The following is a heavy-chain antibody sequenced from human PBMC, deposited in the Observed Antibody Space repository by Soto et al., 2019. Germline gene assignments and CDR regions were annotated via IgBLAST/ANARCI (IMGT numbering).Heavy chain of an antibody. CDR3: ARPGYSSSWYWFDP. V-gene: IGHV4-39*01. D-gene: IGHD6-13*01. Sequence: QLQLQESGPGLVKPSETLSLTCAVSGDSFRSSDYYWGWIRRPPNKGLEWIGSMHYSGSTFYNPSLKSRVTISVDTSKNHFSLKLTSVTAADKAVYYCARPGYSSSWYWFDPWGQGTLVTVSS. CDR2: MHYSGST. CDR1: GDSFRSSDYY. J-gene: IGHJ5*02.